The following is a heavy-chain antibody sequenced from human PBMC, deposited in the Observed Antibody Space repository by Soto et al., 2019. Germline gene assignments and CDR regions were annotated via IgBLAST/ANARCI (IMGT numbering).Heavy chain of an antibody. D-gene: IGHD4-17*01. CDR1: GFTFSSYA. J-gene: IGHJ4*02. CDR2: SSGSGGST. Sequence: EVQLLESGGGLVQPGGSLRLSCAASGFTFSSYAMSWVRQAPGQGLEWVSASSGSGGSTYYADSVKGRFTISRDNSKNTLYLQMNSLRAEDTAVYYCAKGGTVTTGVYFDYWGQGTLVTVSS. V-gene: IGHV3-23*01. CDR3: AKGGTVTTGVYFDY.